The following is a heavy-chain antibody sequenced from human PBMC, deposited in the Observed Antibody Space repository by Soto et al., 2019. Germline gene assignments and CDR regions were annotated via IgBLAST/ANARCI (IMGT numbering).Heavy chain of an antibody. V-gene: IGHV1-2*02. CDR3: ARGWNIVAAVTNNWFDP. CDR2: INPNSGDT. CDR1: GYTFTGYY. J-gene: IGHJ5*02. D-gene: IGHD1-26*01. Sequence: QVQLVQSGAEVKKPGASVKVSCKASGYTFTGYYMHWVRQAPGQGLEWMGWINPNSGDTNYAHKFQGRVTMSGDTSIIPAYMEVSRLRYDDTAVYYCARGWNIVAAVTNNWFDPWGQGTLVTVSS.